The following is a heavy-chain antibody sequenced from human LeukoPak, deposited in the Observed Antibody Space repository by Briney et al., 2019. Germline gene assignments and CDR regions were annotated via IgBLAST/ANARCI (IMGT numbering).Heavy chain of an antibody. D-gene: IGHD6-25*01. Sequence: SETLSLTCTVSDGSVSSYYWSWIRQPPGQGLECIGYIYNSGSTNYNPSLKSRVSISVDTSKNQFSLKLSSVTAADTAVYYCARSAIDAFDIWGQGTMVTVSS. CDR1: DGSVSSYY. J-gene: IGHJ3*02. CDR3: ARSAIDAFDI. V-gene: IGHV4-59*08. CDR2: IYNSGST.